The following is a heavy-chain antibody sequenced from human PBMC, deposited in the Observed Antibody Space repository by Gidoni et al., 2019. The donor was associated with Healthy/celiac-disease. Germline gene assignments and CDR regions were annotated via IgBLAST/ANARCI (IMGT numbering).Heavy chain of an antibody. D-gene: IGHD3-16*02. V-gene: IGHV4-39*01. CDR3: ARLPYDYVWGSYRDAFDI. J-gene: IGHJ3*02. CDR1: GGSISSSSYY. CDR2: IYYSGST. Sequence: QLQLQESGPGLVKPSETLSPTCTVSGGSISSSSYYWGWIRQPPGKGLEWIGSIYYSGSTYYNPSLKSRVTISVDTSKNQFSLKLSSVTAADTAVYYCARLPYDYVWGSYRDAFDIWGQGTMVTVSS.